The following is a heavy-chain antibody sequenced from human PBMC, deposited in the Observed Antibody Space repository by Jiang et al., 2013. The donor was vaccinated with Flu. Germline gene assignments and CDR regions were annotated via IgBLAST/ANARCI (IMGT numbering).Heavy chain of an antibody. CDR2: IYYSGST. Sequence: VLLKPSETLSLTCTVSGGSVSSGSYYWSWIRQPPGKGLEWIGYIYYSGSTNYNPSLKSRVTISVDTSKNQFSLKLSSVTAADTAVYYCARGTLSGIAVAGPLTPFDYWGQGTLVTVSS. V-gene: IGHV4-61*01. CDR3: ARGTLSGIAVAGPLTPFDY. CDR1: GGSVSSGSYY. D-gene: IGHD6-19*01. J-gene: IGHJ4*02.